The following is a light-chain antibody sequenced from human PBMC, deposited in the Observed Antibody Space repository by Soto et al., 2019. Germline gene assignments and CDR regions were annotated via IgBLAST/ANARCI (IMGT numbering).Light chain of an antibody. CDR1: KIIANTY. J-gene: IGKJ1*01. V-gene: IGKV3-20*01. CDR2: GAS. CDR3: QQYGASRS. Sequence: ESVLTQSPGTLSLSPGERATLSCSASKIIANTYFAWYQQKPGQAPRLLIYGASNRATGIPDRFSGSGSGTDFTLTISRLEPEDSAVYYCQQYGASRSFGPGTKVEIK.